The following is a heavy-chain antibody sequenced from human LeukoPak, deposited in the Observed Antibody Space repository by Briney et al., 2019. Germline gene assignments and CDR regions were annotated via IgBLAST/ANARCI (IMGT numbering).Heavy chain of an antibody. Sequence: ASVKVSCKASGYTFTSYAMHWVRQAPGQRLEWMGWINAGNGNTKYSQKFQGRVTIARDTSASTAYMELSSLRSEDTAVYYCARGTSGYSKTLDYWGQGTLVTVSS. CDR2: INAGNGNT. CDR3: ARGTSGYSKTLDY. D-gene: IGHD3-3*01. J-gene: IGHJ4*02. V-gene: IGHV1-3*01. CDR1: GYTFTSYA.